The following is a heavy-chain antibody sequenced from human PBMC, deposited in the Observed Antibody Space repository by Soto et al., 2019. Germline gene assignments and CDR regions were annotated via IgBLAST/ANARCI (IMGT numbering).Heavy chain of an antibody. Sequence: QVQLVQSGAEVKKPGASVKVSCKASGYTFTGYYMHWVRQAPGQGLEWMGWINPNSGGTNYAQKFQGWVTMTRDTSISSAYMELSRLRSDDTAVYYCARASRGVDYYYYGMDVWGQGTTVTVSS. CDR2: INPNSGGT. D-gene: IGHD2-15*01. V-gene: IGHV1-2*04. CDR1: GYTFTGYY. CDR3: ARASRGVDYYYYGMDV. J-gene: IGHJ6*02.